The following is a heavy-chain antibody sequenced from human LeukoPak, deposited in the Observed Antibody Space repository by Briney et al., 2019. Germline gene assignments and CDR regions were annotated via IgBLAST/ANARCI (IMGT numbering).Heavy chain of an antibody. CDR1: GYSFSGYY. V-gene: IGHV1-2*02. CDR3: ARAERFTNFLPIAAAVAD. CDR2: VNPNSGGT. J-gene: IGHJ4*02. D-gene: IGHD6-13*01. Sequence: ASVMVSCKASGYSFSGYYMHWVRQAPGQGLEWMGWVNPNSGGTNHAQKFQGRVTMTRDTSISTAYMELSRLTSDDTAVYYCARAERFTNFLPIAAAVADWGQGTLVTVSS.